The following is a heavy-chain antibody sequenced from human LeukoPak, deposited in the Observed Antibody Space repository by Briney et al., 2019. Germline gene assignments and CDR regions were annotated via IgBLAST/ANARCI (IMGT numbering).Heavy chain of an antibody. CDR2: TSETSSHT. Sequence: KSGGSLRLSCAASGFTFSSYAMSWVRQAPGKGLEWVSYTSETSSHTYYADSVKGRFTISRDNAKNSLYLQMNSLRAEDTATYYCVKSTGDWRWGQGTLVTVSS. D-gene: IGHD3-10*01. CDR3: VKSTGDWR. V-gene: IGHV3-21*06. CDR1: GFTFSSYA. J-gene: IGHJ4*02.